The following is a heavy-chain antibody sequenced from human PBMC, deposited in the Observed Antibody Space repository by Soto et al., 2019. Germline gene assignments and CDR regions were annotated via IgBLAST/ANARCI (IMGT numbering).Heavy chain of an antibody. J-gene: IGHJ4*02. Sequence: RASVNVSCKASGGAFSSYAISWVRQAPGQGLEWMGGIIPIFGTANYAQKFQGRVTITADKSTSTAYMELSSLRSEDTAVYYCARVSSFVVDTAMGPFDYWGQGTLVTVSS. CDR1: GGAFSSYA. CDR2: IIPIFGTA. CDR3: ARVSSFVVDTAMGPFDY. D-gene: IGHD5-18*01. V-gene: IGHV1-69*06.